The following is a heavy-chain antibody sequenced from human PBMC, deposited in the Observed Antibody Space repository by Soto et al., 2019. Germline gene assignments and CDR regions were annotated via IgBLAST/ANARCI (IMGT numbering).Heavy chain of an antibody. CDR3: ARGGGHQWFGELLSPTYGMDV. CDR1: GGSISSSSYY. J-gene: IGHJ6*02. CDR2: IYYSGST. D-gene: IGHD3-10*01. Sequence: SETLSLTCTVSGGSISSSSYYWGWIRQPPGKGLEWIGSIYYSGSTYYNPSLKSRVTISVDTSKNQFSLKLSSVTAADSAVYYCARGGGHQWFGELLSPTYGMDVWGQGTTVTVSS. V-gene: IGHV4-39*01.